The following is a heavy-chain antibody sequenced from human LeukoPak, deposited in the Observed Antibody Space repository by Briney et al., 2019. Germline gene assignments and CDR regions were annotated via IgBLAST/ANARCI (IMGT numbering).Heavy chain of an antibody. Sequence: PSETLSLTCSVSGYSISSGYYWGWIRQPPGKGLEWIGSIYKSGSTYYNPSLKSRVTMSLDNSNNHFSLKLSSVTAADTAVYYCARDRGEYRYAYDYWGQGTLVTVSS. J-gene: IGHJ4*02. CDR1: GYSISSGYY. D-gene: IGHD5-18*01. V-gene: IGHV4-38-2*02. CDR2: IYKSGST. CDR3: ARDRGEYRYAYDY.